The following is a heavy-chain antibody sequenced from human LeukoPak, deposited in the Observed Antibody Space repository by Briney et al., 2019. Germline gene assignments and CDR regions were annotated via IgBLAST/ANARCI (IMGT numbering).Heavy chain of an antibody. J-gene: IGHJ4*02. CDR2: ITSGSST. V-gene: IGHV3-23*01. D-gene: IGHD2-15*01. CDR3: ASSGGRAVDY. Sequence: GGSLRLSCAASGFTFSNYAMSWVRQAPGKGLQWVSAITSGSSTYYADSVKGRFTVFRDNSKNTLYLQIHSLRAEDTAVYYCASSGGRAVDYWGQGTLVTVSS. CDR1: GFTFSNYA.